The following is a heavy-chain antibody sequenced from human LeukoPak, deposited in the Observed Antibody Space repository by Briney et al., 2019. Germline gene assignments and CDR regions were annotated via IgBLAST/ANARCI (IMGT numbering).Heavy chain of an antibody. CDR3: ARIRRYCSGGACYVLDN. CDR1: GGSVSGYY. Sequence: SETLSLTCVVSGGSVSGYYWGWIRQPPGRGLEWIGYVYYSGSTNYNPSFKSRITISVDTSRNQFSLQLSSVTAADTAVYYCARIRRYCSGGACYVLDNWGQGTLVAVSS. V-gene: IGHV4-59*02. CDR2: VYYSGST. J-gene: IGHJ4*02. D-gene: IGHD2-15*01.